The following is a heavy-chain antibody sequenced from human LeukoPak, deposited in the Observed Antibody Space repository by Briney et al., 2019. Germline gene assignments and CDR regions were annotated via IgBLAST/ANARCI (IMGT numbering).Heavy chain of an antibody. D-gene: IGHD2-2*01. Sequence: GGSLRLSCVASGFTFSSYAMSWVRQAPGKGLEWVSAISGSGGSTYYADSVKGRFTISRDNSKNTLYLQMNSLRAEDTAVYYCAKGRFIIVVPAAPQGHFDYWGQGTLVTVSS. CDR1: GFTFSSYA. V-gene: IGHV3-23*01. J-gene: IGHJ4*02. CDR3: AKGRFIIVVPAAPQGHFDY. CDR2: ISGSGGST.